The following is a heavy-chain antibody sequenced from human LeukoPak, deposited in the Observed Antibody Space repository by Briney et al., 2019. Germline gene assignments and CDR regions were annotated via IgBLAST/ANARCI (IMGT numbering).Heavy chain of an antibody. CDR1: GFTVNSNY. CDR3: ARAVDTAMVNWQMVKIGYYYYGMDV. V-gene: IGHV3-66*01. Sequence: GGSLRLSCAASGFTVNSNYLSWVRQAPGKGLEWVSVIYSGGSTYYADSVKGRFTISRDNSKNTLYLQMNSLRAEDTAVYYCARAVDTAMVNWQMVKIGYYYYGMDVWGQGTTVTVSS. CDR2: IYSGGST. J-gene: IGHJ6*02. D-gene: IGHD5-18*01.